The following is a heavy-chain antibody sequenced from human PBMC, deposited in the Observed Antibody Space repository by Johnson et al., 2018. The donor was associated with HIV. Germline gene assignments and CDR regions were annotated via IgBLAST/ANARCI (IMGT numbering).Heavy chain of an antibody. CDR1: GFTFSSYA. CDR3: ARDQIAAAGAFDI. J-gene: IGHJ3*02. Sequence: QVQLVESGGGLVQPGGSLRLSCAASGFTFSSYAMSWVRQAPGKGLEWVAVISYDGSNKYYADSVKGRFTISRDNSKNTLYLQMNSLRAEDTAVYYCARDQIAAAGAFDIWGQGTMVTVSS. D-gene: IGHD6-13*01. V-gene: IGHV3-30*03. CDR2: ISYDGSNK.